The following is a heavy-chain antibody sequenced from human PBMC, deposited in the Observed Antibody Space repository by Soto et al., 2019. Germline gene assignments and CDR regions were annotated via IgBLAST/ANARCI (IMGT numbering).Heavy chain of an antibody. CDR3: ARPIIAAAGHDAFDI. CDR2: IYYSGST. V-gene: IGHV4-59*08. CDR1: GGSISSYY. D-gene: IGHD6-13*01. J-gene: IGHJ3*02. Sequence: PSETLSLTCTVSGGSISSYYWSWIRQPPGKGLEWIGYIYYSGSTNYNPSHKSRVTISVDTSKNQFSLKLSSVTAADTAVYYCARPIIAAAGHDAFDIWGQGTMVT.